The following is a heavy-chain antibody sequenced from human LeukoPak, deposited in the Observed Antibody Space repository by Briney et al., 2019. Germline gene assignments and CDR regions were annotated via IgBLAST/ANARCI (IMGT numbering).Heavy chain of an antibody. CDR3: AKAQELRYFDWLCYFDY. J-gene: IGHJ4*02. V-gene: IGHV3-23*01. Sequence: GSLRLSSAASGFTFSSYAMSWVRQAPGKGLEWVSAISGSGGSTYYAYSVKGRFTISRDNSKNTLYLQMNSLRAEDTAVYYCAKAQELRYFDWLCYFDYWGQGTLVTVSS. CDR1: GFTFSSYA. CDR2: ISGSGGST. D-gene: IGHD3-9*01.